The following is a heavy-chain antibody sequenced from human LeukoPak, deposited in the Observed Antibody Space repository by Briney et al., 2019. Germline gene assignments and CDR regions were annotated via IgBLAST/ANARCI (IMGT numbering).Heavy chain of an antibody. D-gene: IGHD3-9*01. CDR1: GGSFSGYY. J-gene: IGHJ3*02. CDR3: ARYTYYDILTGLADAAFDI. CDR2: IYYSGST. Sequence: SSETLSLTCAVYGGSFSGYYWSWIRQPPGKGLEWIGYIYYSGSTYYNPSLKSRVTISVDTSKNQFSLKLSSVTAADTAVYYCARYTYYDILTGLADAAFDIWGQGTMVTVSS. V-gene: IGHV4-59*12.